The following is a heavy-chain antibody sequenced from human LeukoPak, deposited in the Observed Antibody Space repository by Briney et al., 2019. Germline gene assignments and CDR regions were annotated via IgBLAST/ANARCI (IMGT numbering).Heavy chain of an antibody. J-gene: IGHJ5*02. D-gene: IGHD2-2*01. V-gene: IGHV1-46*01. CDR2: INPSGGST. Sequence: EASVKVFCKASGYTFTSYYMHWVRQAPGQGLEWMGIINPSGGSTSYAQKFQGRVTMTRDTSTSTVYMELSSLRSEDTAVYYCARDRGIVVVPAALNWFDPWGQGTLVTVSS. CDR3: ARDRGIVVVPAALNWFDP. CDR1: GYTFTSYY.